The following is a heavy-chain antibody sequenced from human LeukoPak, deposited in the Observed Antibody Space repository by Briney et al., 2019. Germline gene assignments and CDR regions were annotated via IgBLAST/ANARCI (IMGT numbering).Heavy chain of an antibody. D-gene: IGHD5-12*01. CDR3: ARDPYSGYDLQAFDY. J-gene: IGHJ4*02. CDR1: GFTFDDYG. CDR2: INWNGGST. Sequence: GGSLRLSCAASGFTFDDYGMSWVRQAPGKGLESVSGINWNGGSTGYADSVKGRFTISRDNAKNSLYLQMNSLRAEDTALYYCARDPYSGYDLQAFDYWGQGTLVTVSS. V-gene: IGHV3-20*04.